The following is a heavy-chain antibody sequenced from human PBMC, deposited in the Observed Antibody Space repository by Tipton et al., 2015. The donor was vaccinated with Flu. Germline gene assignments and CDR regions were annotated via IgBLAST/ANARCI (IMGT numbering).Heavy chain of an antibody. CDR2: ISAYNGNT. CDR3: AGDEGPYGSSSYYYYSMDV. D-gene: IGHD3-10*01. CDR1: GYTFTSYG. Sequence: QLVQSGAEVKKPGASVKVSCKASGYTFTSYGISWVRQAPGQGLEWMGWISAYNGNTNYAQKLQGRVTMTTDTSTSTAYMELRSLGSDDAAVYYCAGDEGPYGSSSYYYYSMDVWGQGTSVTVS. V-gene: IGHV1-18*01. J-gene: IGHJ6*02.